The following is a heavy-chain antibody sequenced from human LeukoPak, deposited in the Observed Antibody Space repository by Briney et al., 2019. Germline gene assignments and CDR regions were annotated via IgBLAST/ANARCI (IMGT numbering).Heavy chain of an antibody. CDR3: AHLRGYYDSSGSDY. CDR2: ISGSGGST. D-gene: IGHD3-22*01. Sequence: GGSLRLSCAASGFTFSIYAMSWVRQAPGKGLEWVSAISGSGGSTYYADSVKGRFTISRDNSKNTLYLQMNSLRAEDTAVYYCAHLRGYYDSSGSDYWGQGTLVTVSS. J-gene: IGHJ4*02. V-gene: IGHV3-23*01. CDR1: GFTFSIYA.